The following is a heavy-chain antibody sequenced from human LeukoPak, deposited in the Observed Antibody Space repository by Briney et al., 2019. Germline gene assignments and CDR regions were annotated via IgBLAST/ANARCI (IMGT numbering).Heavy chain of an antibody. CDR3: ARGFLSYYDFWSGYLNWFDP. V-gene: IGHV4-39*07. CDR2: IYYSGST. CDR1: GGSISSSSYY. D-gene: IGHD3-3*01. Sequence: PSETLSLTCTVPGGSISSSSYYWGWIRQPPGKGLEWIGSIYYSGSTYYNPSLKSRVTISVDTSKNQFSLKLSSVTAADTAVYYCARGFLSYYDFWSGYLNWFDPWGQGTLVTVSS. J-gene: IGHJ5*02.